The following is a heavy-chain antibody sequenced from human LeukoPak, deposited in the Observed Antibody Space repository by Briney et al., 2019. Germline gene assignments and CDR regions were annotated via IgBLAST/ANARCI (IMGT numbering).Heavy chain of an antibody. J-gene: IGHJ5*02. CDR1: GFTFSSYS. Sequence: GGSLRLSCAASGFTFSSYSMNWVRQAPGKGLEWVSSISSSSSYIYYADSVKGRFTISRDNSKNTLYLQMNSLRAEDTAVYYCAKDPGAGTANPPGFDPWGQGTLVTVSS. CDR3: AKDPGAGTANPPGFDP. CDR2: ISSSSSYI. D-gene: IGHD6-19*01. V-gene: IGHV3-21*04.